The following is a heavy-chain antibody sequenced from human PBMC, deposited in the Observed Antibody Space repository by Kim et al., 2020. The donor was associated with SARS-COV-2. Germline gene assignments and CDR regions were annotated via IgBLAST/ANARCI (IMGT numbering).Heavy chain of an antibody. D-gene: IGHD3-22*01. J-gene: IGHJ4*02. Sequence: SETLSLTCTVSGGSISSYYWSWIRQPPGKGLEWIGYIYYSGSTNYNPSLKSRVTISVDTSKNQFSLKLSSVTAADTAVYYCARVDSNYYDSSGPCYYFDYWGQGTLVTVSS. CDR1: GGSISSYY. CDR2: IYYSGST. V-gene: IGHV4-59*13. CDR3: ARVDSNYYDSSGPCYYFDY.